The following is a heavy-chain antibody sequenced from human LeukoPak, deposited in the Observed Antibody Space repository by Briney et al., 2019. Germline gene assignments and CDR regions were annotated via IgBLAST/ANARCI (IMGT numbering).Heavy chain of an antibody. CDR2: ISYDGSNT. CDR3: ARDGSRRYYDILTGYSNFDY. J-gene: IGHJ4*02. D-gene: IGHD3-9*01. V-gene: IGHV3-30*03. CDR1: GFTFSSYG. Sequence: PGRSLRLSCAASGFTFSSYGMHWVRQAPGKGLEWVAVISYDGSNTYYADSVKGRFTIPRDNSKNTLYLQMNSLRAEDTAVYYCARDGSRRYYDILTGYSNFDYWGQGTLVTVSS.